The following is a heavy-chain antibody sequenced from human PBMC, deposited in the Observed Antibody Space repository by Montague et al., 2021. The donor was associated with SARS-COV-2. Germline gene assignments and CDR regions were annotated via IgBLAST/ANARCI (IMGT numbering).Heavy chain of an antibody. CDR1: GGSISSGNYY. J-gene: IGHJ4*02. Sequence: TLSLTCTVSGGSISSGNYYWSWIRQPAGKGLEWIGRIYNSGSTNYNPSLKSRVTISADTSKNQFSLKLSSMTAADTAVYYCAREVGRCHDRHPDSWGQGTLVTVSS. D-gene: IGHD5-24*01. CDR2: IYNSGST. V-gene: IGHV4-61*02. CDR3: AREVGRCHDRHPDS.